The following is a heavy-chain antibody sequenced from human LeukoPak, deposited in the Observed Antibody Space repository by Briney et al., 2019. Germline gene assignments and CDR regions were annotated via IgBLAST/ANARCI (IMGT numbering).Heavy chain of an antibody. CDR3: AKKYNTGPDP. CDR2: IRSDGSKK. J-gene: IGHJ5*02. V-gene: IGHV3-30*02. Sequence: GGSLRLSCAASGFTFSSYGIHWVRQAPGKGLEWVAFIRSDGSKKYYADSVKGRFTITRDNSKNTLYLQMNSLRAEDTAVYYCAKKYNTGPDPWGLGTLVTVSS. D-gene: IGHD1-14*01. CDR1: GFTFSSYG.